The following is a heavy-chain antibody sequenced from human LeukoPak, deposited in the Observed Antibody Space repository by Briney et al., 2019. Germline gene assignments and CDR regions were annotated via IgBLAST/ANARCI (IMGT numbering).Heavy chain of an antibody. Sequence: PSETLSLTCTVSGGSISSGSYYWRWIRQPAGKGLEWIGRIYTSGSTNYNPSLKSRLTMSVDTSKSQFSLKLSSVTAADTAVYYCATPLHYYDSSGYTNWGQGTLVTVSS. CDR3: ATPLHYYDSSGYTN. CDR1: GGSISSGSYY. D-gene: IGHD3-22*01. J-gene: IGHJ4*02. CDR2: IYTSGST. V-gene: IGHV4-61*02.